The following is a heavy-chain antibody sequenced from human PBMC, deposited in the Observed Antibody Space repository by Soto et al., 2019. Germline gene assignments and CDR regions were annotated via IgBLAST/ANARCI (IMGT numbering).Heavy chain of an antibody. Sequence: EVQLAVSGGGLVPPGGSLRLSCAASAFSFSDHYVDWVRQAPWKGLEWVGRSRSKSNNYTALYAASAKGRFTISRDDSKSSLSLQMNSLRTEDTAVYYCGVSSGRPYHYAMDVWAQGTTVIVSS. CDR2: SRSKSNNYTA. CDR1: AFSFSDHY. J-gene: IGHJ6*02. V-gene: IGHV3-72*01. CDR3: GVSSGRPYHYAMDV. D-gene: IGHD6-25*01.